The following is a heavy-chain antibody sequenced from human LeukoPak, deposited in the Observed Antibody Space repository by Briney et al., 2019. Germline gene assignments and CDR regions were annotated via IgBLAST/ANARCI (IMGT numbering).Heavy chain of an antibody. J-gene: IGHJ6*03. Sequence: GGSLRLSCAASGFTFSNYWMNWVRQAPGKGLEWVANIKQDGSEKYYVDSVKGRFTISRDNAKNSLYLQMNSLRAEDTAVYYCARDTYYYDSSGYYLYYYYYYMDVWAKGPRSPSP. V-gene: IGHV3-7*01. CDR1: GFTFSNYW. CDR2: IKQDGSEK. D-gene: IGHD3-22*01. CDR3: ARDTYYYDSSGYYLYYYYYYMDV.